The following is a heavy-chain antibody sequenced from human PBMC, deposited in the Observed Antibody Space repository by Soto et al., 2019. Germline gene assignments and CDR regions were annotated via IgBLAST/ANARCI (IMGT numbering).Heavy chain of an antibody. CDR3: ATEMGATQGPFDN. J-gene: IGHJ4*02. Sequence: EVQVLESGGGLVQPGGSLRLSCVVSVFPFGANAMSWVRQAPGKGLEWVSGLSNTGRRTSYADSVKGRFNISSDKYENTVYLHMNSLRVEDTAVYYCATEMGATQGPFDNWGQGTLVTVSS. V-gene: IGHV3-23*01. D-gene: IGHD1-26*01. CDR1: VFPFGANA. CDR2: LSNTGRRT.